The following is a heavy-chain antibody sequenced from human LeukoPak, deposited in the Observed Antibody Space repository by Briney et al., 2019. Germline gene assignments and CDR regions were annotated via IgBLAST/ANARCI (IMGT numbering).Heavy chain of an antibody. CDR2: IYRGGST. V-gene: IGHV3-66*04. D-gene: IGHD3-22*01. Sequence: GGSLRLSCAASGFTVGSNYMSWVRQAPGKGLEWVSIIYRGGSTNYADSVKGRFTISRDTSKNTLYLQMNSLRAGDTAVYYCARLSANSSAYFFDYWGQGTLVTVSS. CDR3: ARLSANSSAYFFDY. CDR1: GFTVGSNY. J-gene: IGHJ4*02.